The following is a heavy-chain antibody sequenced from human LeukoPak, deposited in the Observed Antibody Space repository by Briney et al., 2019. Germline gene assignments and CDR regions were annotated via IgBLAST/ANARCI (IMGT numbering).Heavy chain of an antibody. CDR1: GFSITSGYY. CDR3: AGGVTTHFYQ. Sequence: SETLSLTCAVSGFSITSGYYWGWIRQPPGKGLEWIGSLYHSGSTYYNPSLKSRVTISVATSKNQFSLDLTSVTAPAPPVFSVAGGVTTHFYQRGQGTLVTVSS. J-gene: IGHJ4*02. V-gene: IGHV4-38-2*01. D-gene: IGHD2-21*02. CDR2: LYHSGST.